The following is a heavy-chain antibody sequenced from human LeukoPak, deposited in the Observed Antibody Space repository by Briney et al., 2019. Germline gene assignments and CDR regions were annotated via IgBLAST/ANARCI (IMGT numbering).Heavy chain of an antibody. Sequence: SVKVSCKASGGTFSSYAISWVRQAPGQVLGWMGRIIPILGIANYAQKFQGRVTITADKSTSTAYMELSSLRSEDTAVYYCARGDYSYLYLDYWGQGTLVTVSS. V-gene: IGHV1-69*04. CDR2: IIPILGIA. CDR1: GGTFSSYA. CDR3: ARGDYSYLYLDY. D-gene: IGHD3-16*02. J-gene: IGHJ4*02.